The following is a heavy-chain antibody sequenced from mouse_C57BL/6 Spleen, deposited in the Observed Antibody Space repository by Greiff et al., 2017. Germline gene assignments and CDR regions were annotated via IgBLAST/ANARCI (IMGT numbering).Heavy chain of an antibody. CDR1: GFTFSSYA. D-gene: IGHD2-3*01. CDR2: ISDGGSYT. J-gene: IGHJ2*01. Sequence: EVQLVESGGGLVKPGGSLKLSCAASGFTFSSYAMSWVRQTPEKRLEWVATISDGGSYTYYPDNVKGRFTISRDNAKNNLYLQMSHLKSEDTAMYYCARDDGSRFDSGGQGTTLPVSS. CDR3: ARDDGSRFDS. V-gene: IGHV5-4*01.